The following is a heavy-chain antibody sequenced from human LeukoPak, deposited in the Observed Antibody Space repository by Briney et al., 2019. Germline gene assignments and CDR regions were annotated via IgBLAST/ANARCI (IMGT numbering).Heavy chain of an antibody. CDR1: GYTFTGYY. D-gene: IGHD5-24*01. Sequence: ASVKVSCKASGYTFTGYYMHWVRQAPGQGLEWMGWINPNSGGTNYAQKFQGRVTMTRDTSISTAYMELSRLRSDDTAVYYCARLPPAEMATTHFDYWGQGTLVTVSS. V-gene: IGHV1-2*02. CDR3: ARLPPAEMATTHFDY. CDR2: INPNSGGT. J-gene: IGHJ4*02.